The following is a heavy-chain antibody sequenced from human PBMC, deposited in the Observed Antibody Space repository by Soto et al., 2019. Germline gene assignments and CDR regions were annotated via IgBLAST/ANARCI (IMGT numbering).Heavy chain of an antibody. CDR3: ARDREREPGHLLWYFDL. CDR1: GFTVSSNY. D-gene: IGHD1-1*01. CDR2: IYSGGST. J-gene: IGHJ2*01. V-gene: IGHV3-66*01. Sequence: EVQLVESGGGLVQPGGSLRLSCAASGFTVSSNYMSWVRQAPGKGLEWVSVIYSGGSTYYADSVKGRFTISRDNSKNTQYLQMNSLRAEDTAVYYCARDREREPGHLLWYFDLWGRGTLVTVSS.